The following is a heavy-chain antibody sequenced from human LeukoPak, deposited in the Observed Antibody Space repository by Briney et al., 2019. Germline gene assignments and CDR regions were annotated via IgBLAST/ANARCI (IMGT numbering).Heavy chain of an antibody. Sequence: PGGSLRLSCAASGFTFSSYWMSWVRQAPGKGLEWVANIKQDGSEKYYVDSVKGRFTISRDNAKNSLYLQMNSLRAEDTAVYYCARDCVYDFWSGYLYYYYGMDVWGQGTTVTVSS. J-gene: IGHJ6*02. D-gene: IGHD3-3*01. CDR3: ARDCVYDFWSGYLYYYYGMDV. V-gene: IGHV3-7*03. CDR1: GFTFSSYW. CDR2: IKQDGSEK.